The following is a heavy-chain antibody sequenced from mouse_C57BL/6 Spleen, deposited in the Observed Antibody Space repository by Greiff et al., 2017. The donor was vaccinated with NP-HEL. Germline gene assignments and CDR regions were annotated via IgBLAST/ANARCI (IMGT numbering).Heavy chain of an antibody. CDR1: GYTFTSYW. J-gene: IGHJ2*01. D-gene: IGHD2-3*01. CDR3: ARYYDGYYGNFDY. Sequence: QVQLKESGAELAKPGASVKLSCKASGYTFTSYWMHWVKQRPGQGLEWIGYINPSSGYTKYNQKFKDKATLTADKSSSTAYMQLSSLTYEDSAVYYCARYYDGYYGNFDYWGQGTTLTVSS. V-gene: IGHV1-7*01. CDR2: INPSSGYT.